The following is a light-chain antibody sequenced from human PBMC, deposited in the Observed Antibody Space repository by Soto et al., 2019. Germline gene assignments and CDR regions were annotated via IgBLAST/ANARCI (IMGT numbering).Light chain of an antibody. CDR3: QQRSNWPPEVT. V-gene: IGKV3-11*01. J-gene: IGKJ3*01. Sequence: EIVLTQSPATLSLSPGERATLSCRASQSVSSYLAWYQQKPGQAPRLLIYDASNRATGIPARFSGSGSGTXXXXXXXXLEPEDFAVYYCQQRSNWPPEVTFGPGTKVDIK. CDR2: DAS. CDR1: QSVSSY.